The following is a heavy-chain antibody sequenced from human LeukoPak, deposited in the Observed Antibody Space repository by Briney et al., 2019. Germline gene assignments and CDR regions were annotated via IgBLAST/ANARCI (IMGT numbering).Heavy chain of an antibody. CDR2: ISGSGTTI. CDR1: GFAFSSYE. J-gene: IGHJ4*02. CDR3: ARDRSSVTTWVDY. D-gene: IGHD4-17*01. Sequence: GVLRLSCAASGFAFSSYEVNWVRQAPGKGLEWVSYISGSGTTIYYADPVKGRFTISRDNAKNSLYLQMNSLRAEDTAVYFCARDRSSVTTWVDYWGQGTLVTVSS. V-gene: IGHV3-48*03.